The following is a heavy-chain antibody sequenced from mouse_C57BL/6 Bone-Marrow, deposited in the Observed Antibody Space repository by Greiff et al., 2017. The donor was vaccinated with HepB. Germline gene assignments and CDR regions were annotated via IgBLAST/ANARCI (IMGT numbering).Heavy chain of an antibody. V-gene: IGHV1-81*01. Sequence: VQLQQSGAELARPGASVKLSCKASGYTFTSYGISWVKQRTGQGLEWIGEIYPSSGNTYYNEKFKGKATLTADKSSSTAYMELRSLTSEDSAVYFCASIYYGFAYWGQGTLVTVSA. J-gene: IGHJ3*01. D-gene: IGHD1-1*01. CDR3: ASIYYGFAY. CDR1: GYTFTSYG. CDR2: IYPSSGNT.